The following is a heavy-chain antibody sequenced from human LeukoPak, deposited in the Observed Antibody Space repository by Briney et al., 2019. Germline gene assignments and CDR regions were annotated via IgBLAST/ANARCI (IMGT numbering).Heavy chain of an antibody. CDR2: IYYSGST. V-gene: IGHV4-39*07. Sequence: SETLSLTCTVSGGSISSSSYYWGWIRQPPGKGLEWIGSIYYSGSTYYNPSLKSRVTISVDTSKNQFSLKLSSVTAADTAVYYCARRSGSYSYYYGMDVWGQGTTVTVSS. J-gene: IGHJ6*02. D-gene: IGHD1-26*01. CDR1: GGSISSSSYY. CDR3: ARRSGSYSYYYGMDV.